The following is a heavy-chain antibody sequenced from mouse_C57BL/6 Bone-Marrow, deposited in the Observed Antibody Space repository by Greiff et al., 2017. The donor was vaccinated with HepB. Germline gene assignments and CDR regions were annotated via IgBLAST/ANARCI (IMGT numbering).Heavy chain of an antibody. D-gene: IGHD2-5*01. CDR3: ARASYSNYWYFDV. CDR2: ISYSGST. V-gene: IGHV3-1*01. Sequence: DVQLQESGPGMVKPSQSLSLTCTVTGYSITSGYDWHWIRHFPGNKLEWMGYISYSGSTNYNPSLKSRISITHDTSKNHFFLKLNSVTTEDTATYYCARASYSNYWYFDVWGTGTTVTVSS. CDR1: GYSITSGYD. J-gene: IGHJ1*03.